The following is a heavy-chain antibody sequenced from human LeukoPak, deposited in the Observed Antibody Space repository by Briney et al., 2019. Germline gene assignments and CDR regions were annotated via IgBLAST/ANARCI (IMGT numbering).Heavy chain of an antibody. CDR1: GFTVSSNY. D-gene: IGHD3-10*01. V-gene: IGHV3-53*01. CDR3: AREGGSGSYYKDAFDI. CDR2: IYSGGST. J-gene: IGHJ3*02. Sequence: GGSLRLSCAASGFTVSSNYMSWVRQAPGKGLEWVSVIYSGGSTYYADSVKGRFTISRDNSKNTLYLQMNSLRAEDTAVYYCAREGGSGSYYKDAFDIWGQGTMVTVSS.